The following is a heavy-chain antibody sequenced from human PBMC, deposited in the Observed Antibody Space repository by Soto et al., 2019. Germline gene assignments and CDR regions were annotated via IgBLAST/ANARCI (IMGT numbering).Heavy chain of an antibody. J-gene: IGHJ4*02. CDR3: ARESLGSRGRRKF. D-gene: IGHD2-2*01. Sequence: QVQLQQWGAGLLKPSETLSLTCAVYGGSFSGYYWSWIRQPPGKGLEWIGEINHSGSTNYNPSLKSRVTISVDTSKNQFSLKLSSVTAADTAVYYCARESLGSRGRRKFWGQGTLVTVSS. CDR2: INHSGST. V-gene: IGHV4-34*01. CDR1: GGSFSGYY.